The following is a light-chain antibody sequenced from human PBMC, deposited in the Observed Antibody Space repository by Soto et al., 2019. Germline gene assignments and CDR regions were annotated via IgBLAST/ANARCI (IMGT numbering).Light chain of an antibody. J-gene: IGLJ2*01. V-gene: IGLV7-46*01. CDR1: TGAVTSGHY. CDR2: DTS. Sequence: QTVVTQEPSLTVSPGGTVTLTCGSSTGAVTSGHYPYWFQQKPGQAPRTLIYDTSNKHSWTPARFSGSLLGGKAALTLSGAQPEDEAEYYCLLSYSGANVVFGGGTKLPVL. CDR3: LLSYSGANVV.